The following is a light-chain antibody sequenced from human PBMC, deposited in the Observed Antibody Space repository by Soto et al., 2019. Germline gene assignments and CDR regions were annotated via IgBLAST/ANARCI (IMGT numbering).Light chain of an antibody. CDR3: QQRYNWPWT. J-gene: IGKJ1*01. Sequence: EIVLTQSPCTLSLSPGERATLSCRASQSIRNFLAWYQQKPGQAPRLLIYDASNRASGIPPRFSGSGSGTDFTLAISGLEPEDLAVYYCQQRYNWPWTFGQGTKVDI. V-gene: IGKV3-11*01. CDR2: DAS. CDR1: QSIRNF.